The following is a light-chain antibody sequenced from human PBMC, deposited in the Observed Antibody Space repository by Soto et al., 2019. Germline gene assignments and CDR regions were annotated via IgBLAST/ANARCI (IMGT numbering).Light chain of an antibody. CDR2: ANS. CDR1: ISNIVAGYH. Sequence: QSSLTQPPSVSGARGQRFPISCSGSISNIVAGYHVHWYQQLPGTAPKLLIFANSFRSSGVPDRFSGSKSGTSASLAITGLQAEDEPDYYCQSYDSSLSAYVFGTGTKVTVL. V-gene: IGLV1-40*01. CDR3: QSYDSSLSAYV. J-gene: IGLJ1*01.